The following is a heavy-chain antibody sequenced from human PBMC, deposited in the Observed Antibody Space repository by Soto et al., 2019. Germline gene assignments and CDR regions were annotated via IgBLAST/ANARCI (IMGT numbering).Heavy chain of an antibody. CDR2: IHLRSGNT. CDR3: ASPASYCVGDCYAN. CDR1: GGSISSSSFY. D-gene: IGHD2-21*02. Sequence: PSETLSLTCTVSGGSISSSSFYWGWVRQTPGKGLEWITSIHLRSGNTYYNPSLKSRVTISVDTSENQFSLTLTSVTAADTAVYYCASPASYCVGDCYANWGQGTLVTVSS. V-gene: IGHV4-39*01. J-gene: IGHJ4*02.